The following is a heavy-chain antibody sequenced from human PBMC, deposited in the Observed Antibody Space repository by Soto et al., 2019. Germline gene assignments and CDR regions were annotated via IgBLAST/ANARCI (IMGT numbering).Heavy chain of an antibody. D-gene: IGHD6-6*01. Sequence: PGGSLRLSCAASGFTFSSYWMHWVRQAPGKGLVWVSRINSDGSSTSYADSVKGRFTISRDNAKNTLYLQMNSLRAEDTAVYYCARDLVAASSLNYYYGMDVWGQGTTVTVSS. J-gene: IGHJ6*02. CDR2: INSDGSST. CDR1: GFTFSSYW. V-gene: IGHV3-74*01. CDR3: ARDLVAASSLNYYYGMDV.